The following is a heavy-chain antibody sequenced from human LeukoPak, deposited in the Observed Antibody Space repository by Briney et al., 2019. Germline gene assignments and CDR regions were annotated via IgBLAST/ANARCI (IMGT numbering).Heavy chain of an antibody. CDR3: ARHGGTVAVNDAFDV. V-gene: IGHV4-59*08. D-gene: IGHD1-1*01. Sequence: PSETLSLTCTVSGGSISSYYWSWIRQPPGKGLEWIGYIYYNGRTTYNPSLSSRVTISVDMSKNQFSLKLSSVSAADTAIYYCARHGGTVAVNDAFDVWGQGTVDTVSS. CDR2: IYYNGRT. J-gene: IGHJ3*01. CDR1: GGSISSYY.